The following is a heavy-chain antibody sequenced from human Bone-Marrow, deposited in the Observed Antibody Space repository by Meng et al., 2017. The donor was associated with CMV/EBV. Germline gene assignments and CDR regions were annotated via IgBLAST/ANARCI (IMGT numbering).Heavy chain of an antibody. CDR3: ARDRPYSGYDLGYYGMDV. D-gene: IGHD5-12*01. CDR2: IIPILGIA. Sequence: SVKVSCKASGDTFSSYAISWVRQAPGQGLEWMGGIIPILGIANYAQKFQGRVTITADKSTSTAYMELSSLRSEDTAVYYCARDRPYSGYDLGYYGMDVWGQGTTVTVSS. CDR1: GDTFSSYA. V-gene: IGHV1-69*10. J-gene: IGHJ6*02.